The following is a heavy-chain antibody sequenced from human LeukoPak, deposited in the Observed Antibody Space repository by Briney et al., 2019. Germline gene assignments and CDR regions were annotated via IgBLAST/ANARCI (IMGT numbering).Heavy chain of an antibody. Sequence: GGSLRLSCAASGFTFGSYTMNWVRQAPGKGLEWVSDISSGSSTIQYADSVKGQFTISRDNAKNSLYLQMNSLRDEDTAVYYCARVIGGSYYYDMDVWGQGTTVTVSS. CDR1: GFTFGSYT. CDR2: ISSGSSTI. V-gene: IGHV3-48*02. CDR3: ARVIGGSYYYDMDV. J-gene: IGHJ6*02. D-gene: IGHD3-16*02.